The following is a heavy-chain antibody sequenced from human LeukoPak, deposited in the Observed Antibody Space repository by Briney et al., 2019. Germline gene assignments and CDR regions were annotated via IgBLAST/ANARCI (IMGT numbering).Heavy chain of an antibody. CDR3: ARDSASLTYDFWSGDLDY. V-gene: IGHV3-33*01. CDR1: GFTFSSYG. D-gene: IGHD3-3*01. CDR2: IWYDGSNK. Sequence: GGSLRLSCAASGFTFSSYGMHWVRQAPGKGLEWVAVIWYDGSNKYYADSVKGRFTISRDNSKNTLYLQMNSLRAEDTAVYYCARDSASLTYDFWSGDLDYWGQGTLVTVSS. J-gene: IGHJ4*02.